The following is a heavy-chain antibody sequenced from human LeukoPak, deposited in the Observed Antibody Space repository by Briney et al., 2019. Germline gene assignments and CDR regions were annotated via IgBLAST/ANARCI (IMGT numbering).Heavy chain of an antibody. J-gene: IGHJ4*02. V-gene: IGHV3-30-3*01. CDR3: ARDQRTYYYDSSGFPFNY. D-gene: IGHD3-22*01. CDR2: ISYDGSNK. CDR1: GFTFSSYA. Sequence: PGRSLRLSCAASGFTFSSYAMHWVRQAPGKGLEWVAVISYDGSNKYYADSVKGRFTMSRDNSKNTLYLQMNSLRAEDTAVYYCARDQRTYYYDSSGFPFNYWGQGTLVTVSS.